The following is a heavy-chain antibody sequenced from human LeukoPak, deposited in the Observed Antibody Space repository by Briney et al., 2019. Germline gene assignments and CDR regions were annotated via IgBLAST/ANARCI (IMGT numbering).Heavy chain of an antibody. CDR2: INPDTDFT. J-gene: IGHJ4*02. CDR3: APTSEAYTSNWSV. CDR1: GYRFTDDY. Sequence: GASVKVACKTSGYRFTDDYIHWVRQAPGQGLVWMGWINPDTDFTNYAPKFRGRVIMTRDTSISTAYMEVRRLTFDDTAIYYCAPTSEAYTSNWSVWGQGTLVTVSP. D-gene: IGHD3-16*01. V-gene: IGHV1-2*02.